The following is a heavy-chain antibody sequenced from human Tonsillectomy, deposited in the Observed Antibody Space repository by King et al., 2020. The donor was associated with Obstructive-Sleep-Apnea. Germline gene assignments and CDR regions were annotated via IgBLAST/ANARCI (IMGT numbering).Heavy chain of an antibody. CDR3: ARGSGNYYDSSGYYYPFDY. J-gene: IGHJ4*02. V-gene: IGHV3-53*04. D-gene: IGHD3-22*01. CDR1: GFTVSSNY. Sequence: QLVQSGGGLVQAGGSLRLSCTASGFTVSSNYMSWVRQAPGKGLEWVSVIYSGGSTYYADSVKGRFTISRHNSKNTVYLQMKSLRTEDTAVYFCARGSGNYYDSSGYYYPFDYWGQGTLVTVSS. CDR2: IYSGGST.